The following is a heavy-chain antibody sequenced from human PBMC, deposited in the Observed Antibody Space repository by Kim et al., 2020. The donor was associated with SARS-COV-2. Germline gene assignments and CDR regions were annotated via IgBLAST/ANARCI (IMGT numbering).Heavy chain of an antibody. CDR1: GFTFSRSR. CDR3: ARDPSYYY. J-gene: IGHJ6*01. CDR2: INRNGSTK. V-gene: IGHV3-48*02. Sequence: GGSLRLSCAASGFTFSRSRMSWVRQAPGKGLEWVAYINRNGSTKYYADSVKGRFIISRDNTKNSLSLQMNSLRDEDTAIYYCARDPSYYY.